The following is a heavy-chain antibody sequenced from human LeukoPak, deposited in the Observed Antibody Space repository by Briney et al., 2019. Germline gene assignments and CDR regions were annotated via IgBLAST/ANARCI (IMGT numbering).Heavy chain of an antibody. CDR1: GFTLDDFA. CDR3: AKADNWAGPHAAAFDI. CDR2: ISWNSGRI. J-gene: IGHJ3*02. Sequence: QTGGSLRLSCAASGFTLDDFAMHWVRQAPGKGLEWVSGISWNSGRIEYADSVKGRFTISRDNAKNSLYLQMNSLRVEDTAFYHCAKADNWAGPHAAAFDIWGQGTIVPVSS. D-gene: IGHD1-20*01. V-gene: IGHV3-9*01.